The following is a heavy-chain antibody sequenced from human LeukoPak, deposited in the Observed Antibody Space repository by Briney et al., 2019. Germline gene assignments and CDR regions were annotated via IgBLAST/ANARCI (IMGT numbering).Heavy chain of an antibody. D-gene: IGHD3-16*02. Sequence: PGGSLRLSCAASGFTFSTYWMHWVRQAPGKGLMWVSRMNSGGSTINYADSVKGRFTISRDNAKNTLYLQMDSLRAEDTAVYYCATAGSYRFDHWGQGTPVTVSS. CDR3: ATAGSYRFDH. CDR2: MNSGGSTI. CDR1: GFTFSTYW. J-gene: IGHJ4*02. V-gene: IGHV3-74*01.